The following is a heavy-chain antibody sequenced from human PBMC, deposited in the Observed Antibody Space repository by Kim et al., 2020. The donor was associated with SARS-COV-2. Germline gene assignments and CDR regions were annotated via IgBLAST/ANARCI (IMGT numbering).Heavy chain of an antibody. J-gene: IGHJ4*02. CDR3: AREGVLGYFDY. CDR2: ISSSGSTI. Sequence: GGSLRLSCAASGFTFSSYEMNWVRQAPGKGLEWVSYISSSGSTIYYADSVKGRFTISRDNAKNSLYLQMNSLRAEDTAVYYCAREGVLGYFDYWGQGTLVTVSS. V-gene: IGHV3-48*03. CDR1: GFTFSSYE. D-gene: IGHD7-27*01.